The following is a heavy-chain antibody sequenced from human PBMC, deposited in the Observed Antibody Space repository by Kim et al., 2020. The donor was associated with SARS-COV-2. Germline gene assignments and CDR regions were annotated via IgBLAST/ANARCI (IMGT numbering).Heavy chain of an antibody. Sequence: SETLSLTCTVSGYSISSGYYWGWIRQPPGKGLEWIGSIYHSGSTYYNPSLKSRVTIPVDTSKNQFSLKLSSVTAADTAVYYCARVSSGFYPVDYWGQGTLVTVSS. V-gene: IGHV4-38-2*02. CDR2: IYHSGST. CDR3: ARVSSGFYPVDY. D-gene: IGHD6-19*01. CDR1: GYSISSGYY. J-gene: IGHJ4*02.